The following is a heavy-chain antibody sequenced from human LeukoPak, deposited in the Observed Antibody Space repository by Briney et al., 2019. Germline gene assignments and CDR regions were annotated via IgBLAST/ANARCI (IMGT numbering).Heavy chain of an antibody. CDR2: ISSSGSTI. V-gene: IGHV3-48*03. CDR1: GFTFSSYE. D-gene: IGHD3-3*01. Sequence: GGSLRLSCAASGFTFSSYEMNGVRQAPGKGLEGVAYISSSGSTIYYADSVKGRFTISRDNAKNSLYLQMNSLRAEDTAVYYCARVNYDFWSGYSDYWGQGTLVTVSS. J-gene: IGHJ4*02. CDR3: ARVNYDFWSGYSDY.